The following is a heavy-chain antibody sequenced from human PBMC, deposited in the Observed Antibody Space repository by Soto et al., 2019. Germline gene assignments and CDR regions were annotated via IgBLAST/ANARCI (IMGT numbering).Heavy chain of an antibody. CDR2: ISAYNGNT. J-gene: IGHJ4*02. D-gene: IGHD3-16*02. Sequence: ASVKVSCKASGYTFTSYGISWVRQAPGQGLEWMGWISAYNGNTNYAQKLQGRVTMTTDTSTSTAYMELRSLRSDDTAVYYCARGRNMITFGGVIGRFDYWGQGTLVTVS. CDR3: ARGRNMITFGGVIGRFDY. V-gene: IGHV1-18*01. CDR1: GYTFTSYG.